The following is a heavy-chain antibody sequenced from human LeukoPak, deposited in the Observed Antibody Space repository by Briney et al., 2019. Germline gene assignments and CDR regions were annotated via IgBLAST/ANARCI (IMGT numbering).Heavy chain of an antibody. CDR3: ARRTRTVTHDY. CDR2: IYYSGST. D-gene: IGHD4-17*01. V-gene: IGHV4-59*08. J-gene: IGHJ4*02. CDR1: GGSISSYY. Sequence: SETLSLTCTVSGGSISSYYWSWIRQPPGKGLEWIGYIYYSGSTNYNPSLKSRVTISVDTSKNQFSLKLSSVTAADTAVYYCARRTRTVTHDYWGQGTLVTVSS.